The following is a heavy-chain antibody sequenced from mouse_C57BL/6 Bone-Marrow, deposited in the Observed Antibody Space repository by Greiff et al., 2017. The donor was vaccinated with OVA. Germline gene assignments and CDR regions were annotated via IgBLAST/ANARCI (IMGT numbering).Heavy chain of an antibody. CDR2: IDPSDSYT. V-gene: IGHV1-69*01. CDR1: GYTFTSYW. Sequence: QVQLQQPGAELVMPGASVKLSCKASGYTFTSYWMHWVKQRPGQGLEWIGEIDPSDSYTNYNQKFKGEATLTVDTSSSTAYMQLSSLTSEDSAVFYCARGWLGYWGQGTTLTVSS. D-gene: IGHD2-3*01. J-gene: IGHJ2*01. CDR3: ARGWLGY.